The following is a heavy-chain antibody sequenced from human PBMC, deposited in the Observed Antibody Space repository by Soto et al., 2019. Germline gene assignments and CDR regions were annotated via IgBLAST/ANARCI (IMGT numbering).Heavy chain of an antibody. CDR3: ARRRRYGDYVDY. CDR1: GGSISSSSYY. J-gene: IGHJ4*02. D-gene: IGHD4-17*01. Sequence: QLQLQESGPGLVTPSETLSLTYTVSGGSISSSSYYWGWIRQPPGKGLEWIGSIYYSGSTYYNPSLKSRVTISVDTSKNQCSLKLSSVTAADTAVYYCARRRRYGDYVDYWGQGTLVTVSS. CDR2: IYYSGST. V-gene: IGHV4-39*01.